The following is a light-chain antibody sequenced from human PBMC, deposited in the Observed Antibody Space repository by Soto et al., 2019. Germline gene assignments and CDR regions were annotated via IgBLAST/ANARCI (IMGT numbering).Light chain of an antibody. CDR1: QSVGTT. V-gene: IGKV3-15*01. CDR3: QQYDDWPQLT. Sequence: EIVMTQSPFTLSLSPGERATLSSRASQSVGTTLVWSQQNPGQAPGPLISGASTRDTGVPARFSGSWSGTEFTLTISSLQSEDFAIYYCQQYDDWPQLTFGGATKLEIK. CDR2: GAS. J-gene: IGKJ4*01.